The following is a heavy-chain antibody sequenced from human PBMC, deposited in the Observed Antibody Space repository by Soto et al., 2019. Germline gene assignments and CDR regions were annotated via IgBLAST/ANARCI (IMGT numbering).Heavy chain of an antibody. V-gene: IGHV3-21*01. D-gene: IGHD3-22*01. CDR3: ARAPRYYYDSSGYSALFDY. J-gene: IGHJ4*02. Sequence: PGGSLRLSCAASGFTFSSYSMNWVRQAPGKGLEWVSSISSSSSYIYYADSVKGRFTISRDNAKNSLYLQMNSLRAEDTAVYYCARAPRYYYDSSGYSALFDYWGQGTLVTVSS. CDR2: ISSSSSYI. CDR1: GFTFSSYS.